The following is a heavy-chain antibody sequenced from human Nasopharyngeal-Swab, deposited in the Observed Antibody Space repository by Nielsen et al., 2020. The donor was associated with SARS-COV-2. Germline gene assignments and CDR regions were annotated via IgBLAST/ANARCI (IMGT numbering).Heavy chain of an antibody. Sequence: GESLKISCKASGYSFSSYWIGWVRQMPGKGLEWMCFIYPYDSQTTYNPSFQGQVTISADKSISTAYLQWSSLKASDTAMYYCARHSYGYPFDYWGQGTLVTVSS. J-gene: IGHJ4*02. V-gene: IGHV5-51*01. CDR2: IYPYDSQT. D-gene: IGHD5-18*01. CDR1: GYSFSSYW. CDR3: ARHSYGYPFDY.